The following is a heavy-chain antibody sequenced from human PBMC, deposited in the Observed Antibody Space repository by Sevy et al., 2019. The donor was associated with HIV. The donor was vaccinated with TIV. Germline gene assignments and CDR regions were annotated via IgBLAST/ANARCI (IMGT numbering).Heavy chain of an antibody. D-gene: IGHD2-2*02. J-gene: IGHJ4*02. CDR3: TRRIYNFRY. CDR2: IKKNGSEK. V-gene: IGHV3-7*01. CDR1: GFTFSDYS. Sequence: GGSLRLSCAASGFTFSDYSMSWVRQAPGKGLEWVASIKKNGSEKYYVQSVKGRFTVTRDNAQNSHYLQMNSLRAEDTAIYYCTRRIYNFRYWGQGTLVTVSS.